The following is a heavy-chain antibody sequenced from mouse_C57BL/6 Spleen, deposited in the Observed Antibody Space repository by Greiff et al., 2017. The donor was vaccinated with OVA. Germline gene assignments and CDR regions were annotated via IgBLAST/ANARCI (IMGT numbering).Heavy chain of an antibody. CDR1: GYSITSGYY. Sequence: EVKLMESGPGLVKPSQSLSLTCSVTGYSITSGYYWNWIRQFPGNKLEWMGYISYDGSNNYNPSLKNRISITRDTSKNQFFLKLNSVTTEDTATYYCARGRDLAWFAYWGQGTLVTVSA. V-gene: IGHV3-6*01. CDR2: ISYDGSN. J-gene: IGHJ3*01. CDR3: ARGRDLAWFAY.